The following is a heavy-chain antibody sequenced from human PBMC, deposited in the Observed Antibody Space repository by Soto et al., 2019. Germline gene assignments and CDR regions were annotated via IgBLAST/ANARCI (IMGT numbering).Heavy chain of an antibody. J-gene: IGHJ4*02. CDR3: ARDRKDRQFDY. Sequence: ASVKVSCKASGYTFTSYAMHWVRQAPGQRLEWMGWINAGNGNTKYSQKFQGRVSITRDTSASTAYMELSSLRSEDTAVYYCARDRKDRQFDYWGQGTLVTVSS. CDR1: GYTFTSYA. V-gene: IGHV1-3*01. CDR2: INAGNGNT.